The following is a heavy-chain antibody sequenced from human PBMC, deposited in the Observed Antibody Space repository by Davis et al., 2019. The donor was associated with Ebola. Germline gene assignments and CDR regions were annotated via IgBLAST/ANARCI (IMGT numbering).Heavy chain of an antibody. J-gene: IGHJ6*04. CDR2: IYYSGST. D-gene: IGHD2-2*01. CDR3: ARDSSSASGMDV. Sequence: SETLSLTCTVSGGSISSGAYYWSWLRQHPGKGLEWIGYIYYSGSTYYNPSLASRVTISADTSKNQFSLKLTSVTAADTAVYYCARDSSSASGMDVWGKGTTVTVSS. V-gene: IGHV4-31*03. CDR1: GGSISSGAYY.